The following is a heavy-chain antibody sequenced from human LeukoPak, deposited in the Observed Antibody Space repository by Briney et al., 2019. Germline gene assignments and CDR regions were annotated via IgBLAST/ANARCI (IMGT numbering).Heavy chain of an antibody. D-gene: IGHD5-12*01. Sequence: GGSLRLSCAASVLTFSSYSVNWVRQAPWKGLEWVSSISSSSSYIYYADSVKGRFTISRDNAKNSLYLQMNSLRAEDTAVYYCARDRLVADYWGQGTLVTVSS. CDR2: ISSSSSYI. V-gene: IGHV3-21*01. CDR1: VLTFSSYS. CDR3: ARDRLVADY. J-gene: IGHJ4*02.